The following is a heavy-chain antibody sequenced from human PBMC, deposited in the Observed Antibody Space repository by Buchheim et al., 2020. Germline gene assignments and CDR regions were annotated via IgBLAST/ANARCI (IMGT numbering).Heavy chain of an antibody. CDR3: ARDRGYSGYDGLDY. J-gene: IGHJ4*02. Sequence: QVQLVESGGGVVQPGRSLRLSCAASGFTFSNYAMHWVRQAPGKGLEWVAVISYDGSNKYYADSVKGRFTISRDNSKNTLYLQMNSLRADDTALYYCARDRGYSGYDGLDYWGQGTL. CDR1: GFTFSNYA. V-gene: IGHV3-30-3*01. CDR2: ISYDGSNK. D-gene: IGHD5-12*01.